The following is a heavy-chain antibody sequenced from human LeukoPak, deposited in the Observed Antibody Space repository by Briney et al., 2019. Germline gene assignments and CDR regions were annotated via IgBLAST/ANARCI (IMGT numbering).Heavy chain of an antibody. Sequence: PGGSLRLSCAASGFNFGSYWMTWVRQTPGKGLECVATMNGDGSQRYYVDSVKGRFTISRDNAKNSLYLQMNSLRAEDTAVYYCATTHYDFWSGYSLDYYYYYYMDVWGKGTTVTVSS. CDR1: GFNFGSYW. D-gene: IGHD3-3*01. J-gene: IGHJ6*03. CDR3: ATTHYDFWSGYSLDYYYYYYMDV. CDR2: MNGDGSQR. V-gene: IGHV3-7*03.